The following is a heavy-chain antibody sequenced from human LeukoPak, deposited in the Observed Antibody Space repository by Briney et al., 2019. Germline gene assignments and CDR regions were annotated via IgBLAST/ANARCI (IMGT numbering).Heavy chain of an antibody. D-gene: IGHD6-19*01. CDR1: GFTFDDYA. CDR3: AKDSSGWPLFDY. J-gene: IGHJ4*02. Sequence: PGGSLRLSCAASGFTFDDYAMRWVRQAPGKGLEWVSGISWNSYSIGYADSVKGRFTISRDNAKNSLYLQMNSLRAEDMAFYYCAKDSSGWPLFDYWGQGTLVTVSS. V-gene: IGHV3-9*03. CDR2: ISWNSYSI.